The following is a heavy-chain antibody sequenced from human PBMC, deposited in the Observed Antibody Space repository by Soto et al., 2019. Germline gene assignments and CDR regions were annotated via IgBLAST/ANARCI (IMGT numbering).Heavy chain of an antibody. CDR3: TTGTTMIVVVDY. V-gene: IGHV3-15*01. J-gene: IGHJ4*02. CDR1: GFTFSNAW. Sequence: GGSLRLSCAASGFTFSNAWMSWVRQAPGKGLEWVGRIKSKTDGGTTDYAAPVKGRFTISRDDSKNTLYLQMNSLKTEDTAVYYCTTGTTMIVVVDYWGQGTLVTVSS. D-gene: IGHD3-22*01. CDR2: IKSKTDGGTT.